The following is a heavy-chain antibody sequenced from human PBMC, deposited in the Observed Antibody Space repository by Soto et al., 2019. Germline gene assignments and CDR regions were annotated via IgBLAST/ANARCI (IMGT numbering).Heavy chain of an antibody. V-gene: IGHV3-64*01. Sequence: PGGSLRLSCAASGFTFSNYEMRWVRQAPGKGLEYVSGISNNGARTDYAKSVKGRFTISRDNSKNTLYLQMNSLRADDIALYYSAKDDYGDYYFASGGQGPLVPVSS. CDR3: AKDDYGDYYFAS. J-gene: IGHJ4*02. CDR2: ISNNGART. D-gene: IGHD4-17*01. CDR1: GFTFSNYE.